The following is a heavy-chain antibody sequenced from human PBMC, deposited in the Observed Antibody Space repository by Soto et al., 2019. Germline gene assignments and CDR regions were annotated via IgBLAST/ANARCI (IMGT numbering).Heavy chain of an antibody. CDR2: IFYSGST. Sequence: SDTLSLTCTVSGGSISSSSYYWGWNRQPPGKGLEWIGSIFYSGSTYYNPSLKSRVTISVDTSKNQFSLKLSSVTAADTAVYYCARHLTYCSAGSCYSDFPYYGMDVWGQGTTVT. CDR3: ARHLTYCSAGSCYSDFPYYGMDV. V-gene: IGHV4-39*01. CDR1: GGSISSSSYY. J-gene: IGHJ6*02. D-gene: IGHD2-15*01.